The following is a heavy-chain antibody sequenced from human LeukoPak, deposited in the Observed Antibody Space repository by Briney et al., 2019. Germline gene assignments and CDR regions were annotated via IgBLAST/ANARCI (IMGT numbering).Heavy chain of an antibody. CDR1: GYRFTNYW. Sequence: GESLKISCKGSGYRFTNYWIGWVRPMPGKGLEWMTIIYPGDSDTRYSPSFQGLVTISADKSINTAYLQWSSLKASDSAMYYCARQKYSSGLDAFDIWGQGTMVTVSS. CDR2: IYPGDSDT. V-gene: IGHV5-51*01. CDR3: ARQKYSSGLDAFDI. J-gene: IGHJ3*02. D-gene: IGHD5-18*01.